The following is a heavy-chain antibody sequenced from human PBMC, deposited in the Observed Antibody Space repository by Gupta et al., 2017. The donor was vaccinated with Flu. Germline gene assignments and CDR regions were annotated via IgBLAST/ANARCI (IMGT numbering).Heavy chain of an antibody. CDR1: GFSLGSYG. Sequence: QVQLVESGGGVVQPGTSLRLSCVVSGFSLGSYGMHWVRQAPGKGREGVAIIWDDGSNKYYADSVKGRFTISRDNSKNTLFWQMNSLRAEDTAVYYCARGGQYQLSRENYWGQGTLVTVSS. CDR3: ARGGQYQLSRENY. D-gene: IGHD2-2*01. J-gene: IGHJ4*02. V-gene: IGHV3-33*01. CDR2: IWDDGSNK.